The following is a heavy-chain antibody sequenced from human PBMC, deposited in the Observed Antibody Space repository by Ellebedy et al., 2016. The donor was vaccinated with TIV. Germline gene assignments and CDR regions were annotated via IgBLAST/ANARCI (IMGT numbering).Heavy chain of an antibody. J-gene: IGHJ3*02. CDR1: GFTFSSYS. V-gene: IGHV3-48*02. CDR2: ISSSSSTI. D-gene: IGHD2-15*01. Sequence: GGSLRLSXAASGFTFSSYSMNWVRQAPGKGLEWVSYISSSSSTIYYADSVKGRFTISRDNAKNSLYLQMNSLRDEDTAVYYCARYCSGGSCRAAFDIWGQGTMVTVSS. CDR3: ARYCSGGSCRAAFDI.